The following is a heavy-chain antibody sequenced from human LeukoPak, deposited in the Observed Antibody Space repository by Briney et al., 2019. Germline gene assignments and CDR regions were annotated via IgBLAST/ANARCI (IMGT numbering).Heavy chain of an antibody. CDR3: ARAGELWSSSWYGDYYYGMDV. V-gene: IGHV4-59*01. D-gene: IGHD6-13*01. J-gene: IGHJ6*02. CDR1: GGSISSYY. CDR2: IYYSGST. Sequence: SETLSLTCTVYGGSISSYYWSWIRQPPGKGLEGIGYIYYSGSTNYNPSLKSRVTISVDTSKNQFSLKLSSVTAADTAVYYCARAGELWSSSWYGDYYYGMDVWGQGTTVTVSS.